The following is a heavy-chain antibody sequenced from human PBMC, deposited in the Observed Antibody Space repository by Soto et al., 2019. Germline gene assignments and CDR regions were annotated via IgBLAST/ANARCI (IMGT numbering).Heavy chain of an antibody. D-gene: IGHD3-10*01. Sequence: QVQLVQSGVEVKKPGASVKVSCKASGYTFVDYGFSWVRQATGQGLEWMGWISPYNGNTHYVETFQGRVTMTTDTSTSTAFMELRTLTSDDTAVYYCARVPTPTHGDSNKNNFLDPWGQGTLVTVSS. CDR2: ISPYNGNT. J-gene: IGHJ5*02. V-gene: IGHV1-18*04. CDR1: GYTFVDYG. CDR3: ARVPTPTHGDSNKNNFLDP.